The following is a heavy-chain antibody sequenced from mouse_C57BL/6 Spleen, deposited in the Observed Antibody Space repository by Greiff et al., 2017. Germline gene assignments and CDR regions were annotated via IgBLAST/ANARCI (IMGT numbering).Heavy chain of an antibody. J-gene: IGHJ4*01. CDR3: ARGAATVVTHYAMDY. V-gene: IGHV3-6*01. CDR1: GYSITSGYY. CDR2: ISYDGSN. Sequence: EVKLVESGPGLVKPSQSLSLTCSVTGYSITSGYYWNWIRQFPGNKLEWMGYISYDGSNNYNPSLKNRISITRDTSKHQFFLKLNSVTTEDTATYYCARGAATVVTHYAMDYWGQGTSVTVAS. D-gene: IGHD1-1*01.